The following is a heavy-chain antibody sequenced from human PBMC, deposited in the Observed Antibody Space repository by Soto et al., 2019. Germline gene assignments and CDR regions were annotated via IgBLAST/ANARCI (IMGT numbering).Heavy chain of an antibody. V-gene: IGHV3-15*01. J-gene: IGHJ4*02. CDR2: IKSKTDGGTT. CDR1: GFTVSNAW. D-gene: IGHD3-16*01. Sequence: GGSLRLSCAGSGFTVSNAWMSWVRQAPGEGLEWVGRIKSKTDGGTTDYAAPVKGRFTISSDDSKNTLYLQMNSLKTEDTAVYYCTTNKPSGDYIWGSYRPHDYWGQGTLVTVSS. CDR3: TTNKPSGDYIWGSYRPHDY.